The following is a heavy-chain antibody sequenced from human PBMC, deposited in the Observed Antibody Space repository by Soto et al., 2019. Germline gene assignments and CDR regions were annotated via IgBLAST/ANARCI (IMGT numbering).Heavy chain of an antibody. Sequence: GASLKISCKAPGDNFTCYWVGWVRQVSGKGLEWMAIIYPHDSDTVYNPSFGGHITISVDKSISTVYLQWSSLRASYSAMYYCAKRLYFDTLFDPWGQGTLVTVSP. CDR3: AKRLYFDTLFDP. V-gene: IGHV5-51*01. CDR1: GDNFTCYW. D-gene: IGHD3-9*01. CDR2: IYPHDSDT. J-gene: IGHJ5*02.